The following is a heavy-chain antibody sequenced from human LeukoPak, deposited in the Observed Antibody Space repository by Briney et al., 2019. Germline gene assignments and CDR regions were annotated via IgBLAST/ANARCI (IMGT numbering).Heavy chain of an antibody. Sequence: GGSLRLSCAASGFTFSSYGMQWVRQAPGKGLEWVSYISSSGSTIYYADSVKGRFTISRDNSKNSLYLQMNSLRAEDTAVYYCARVVVGAINWFDPWGQGTLVTVSS. CDR2: ISSSGSTI. J-gene: IGHJ5*02. D-gene: IGHD1-26*01. CDR1: GFTFSSYG. V-gene: IGHV3-48*01. CDR3: ARVVVGAINWFDP.